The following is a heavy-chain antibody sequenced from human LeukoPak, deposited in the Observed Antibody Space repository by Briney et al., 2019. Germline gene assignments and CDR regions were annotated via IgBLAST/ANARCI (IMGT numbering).Heavy chain of an antibody. V-gene: IGHV4-31*03. Sequence: SETLSLTCTVSGGSISSGGYYWSWIRQHPGKGLEWIGYIYYSGSTYYNPSLKSRVTISVDTSKNQFSLKLSSVTAADTAVYYCARTIVATLTIDYWGQGTLVTVSS. CDR2: IYYSGST. J-gene: IGHJ4*02. D-gene: IGHD5-12*01. CDR1: GGSISSGGYY. CDR3: ARTIVATLTIDY.